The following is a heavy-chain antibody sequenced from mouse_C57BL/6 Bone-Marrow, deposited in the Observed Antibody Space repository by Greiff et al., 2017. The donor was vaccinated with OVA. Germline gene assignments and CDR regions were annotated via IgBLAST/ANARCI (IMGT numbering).Heavy chain of an antibody. D-gene: IGHD4-1*01. CDR2: INPSSGYT. CDR3: ARSSWDDFDY. J-gene: IGHJ2*01. Sequence: QVQLQQSGAELARPGASVKMSCKASGYTFTSYTMHWVKQRPGQGLEWIGYINPSSGYTKYNQKFKDQATLTADKSSRTAYMQLSSLTSEDSAVYYCARSSWDDFDYWGQGTTLTVSS. CDR1: GYTFTSYT. V-gene: IGHV1-4*01.